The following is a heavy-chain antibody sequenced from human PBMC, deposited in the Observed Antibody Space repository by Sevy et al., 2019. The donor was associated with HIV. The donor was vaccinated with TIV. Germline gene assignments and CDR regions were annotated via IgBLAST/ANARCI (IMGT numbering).Heavy chain of an antibody. V-gene: IGHV3-21*05. D-gene: IGHD3-10*01. J-gene: IGHJ4*02. CDR3: VRRGVDAYNVYFDL. CDR1: VFTFSAYS. CDR2: ISTGTDHI. Sequence: GGSLRLSCTASVFTFSAYSMNWVRQAPGKGLEWLSYISTGTDHIYYADSAKGRFTISRDDAKKSVYLEMKSLRDQDTALYYCVRRGVDAYNVYFDLWGQGTLVTVSS.